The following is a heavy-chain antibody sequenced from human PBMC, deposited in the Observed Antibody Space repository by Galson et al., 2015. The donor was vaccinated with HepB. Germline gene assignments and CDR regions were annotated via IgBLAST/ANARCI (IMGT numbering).Heavy chain of an antibody. CDR3: ASYGDYGGPFDF. CDR1: GFTFSSYW. V-gene: IGHV3-7*01. CDR2: IKQDGSEK. D-gene: IGHD4-17*01. J-gene: IGHJ4*02. Sequence: SLRLSCAASGFTFSSYWMSWVRQAPGKGLEWVASIKQDGSEKYYEDSVKGRFTISRDNAKNSLYLQMNSLRAEDTAVYYCASYGDYGGPFDFWGQGTLVTVSS.